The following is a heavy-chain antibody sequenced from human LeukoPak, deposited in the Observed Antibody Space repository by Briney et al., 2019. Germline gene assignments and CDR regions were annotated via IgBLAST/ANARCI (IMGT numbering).Heavy chain of an antibody. J-gene: IGHJ4*02. CDR2: IFYSGST. V-gene: IGHV4-59*08. Sequence: KASETLSLTCTVSGGSISSYYWSWIRQPPGKGLEWIGYIFYSGSTNYNPSLKSRVTISVDTSKNQVSLKLRSVTAADTAVYYCARTNPSFDYWGQGTLVIVSS. CDR3: ARTNPSFDY. CDR1: GGSISSYY.